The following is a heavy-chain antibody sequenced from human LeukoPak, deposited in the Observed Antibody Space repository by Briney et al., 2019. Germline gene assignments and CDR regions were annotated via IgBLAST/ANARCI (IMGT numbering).Heavy chain of an antibody. Sequence: PSETLSLTCTVSGGSISSSSYYWGRIRQPPGKGLEWIGSIYESGNTYYNPSLKSRVAISVDTSKNQFSLKLSSVTAADTAVYYCARHSSYRWSGGMDVWGQGTTVTVSS. CDR1: GGSISSSSYY. CDR2: IYESGNT. CDR3: ARHSSYRWSGGMDV. J-gene: IGHJ6*02. V-gene: IGHV4-39*01. D-gene: IGHD3-10*01.